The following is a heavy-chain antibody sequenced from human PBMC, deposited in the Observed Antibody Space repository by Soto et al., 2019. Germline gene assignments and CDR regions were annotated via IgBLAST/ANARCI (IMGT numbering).Heavy chain of an antibody. Sequence: SYYVCRLRLDPEKGLDWIGSVYYSGSTYYTPSLKSRVTISVDTSKNQFSLKLSSVTAADTAVYYCLSMKGGGTYCYPFHSW. CDR3: LSMKGGGTYCYPFHS. CDR2: VYYSGST. CDR1: SYY. J-gene: IGHJ5*01. D-gene: IGHD1-1*01. V-gene: IGHV4-39*01.